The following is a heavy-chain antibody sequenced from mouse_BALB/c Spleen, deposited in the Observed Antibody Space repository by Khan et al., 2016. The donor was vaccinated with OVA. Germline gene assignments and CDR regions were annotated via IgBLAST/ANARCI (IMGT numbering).Heavy chain of an antibody. CDR3: APAGTGDYFDY. D-gene: IGHD4-1*01. CDR2: IDPANDNS. J-gene: IGHJ2*01. CDR1: GFNIKDTH. V-gene: IGHV14-3*02. Sequence: EVQLVESGAELVKPGASVKLSCTASGFNIKDTHMHWVKQRPEQGLEWIGRIDPANDNSKYDPRFQGKATITADTSSNTAYLHLSSLTSEDTAVYYVAPAGTGDYFDYWGQGTTLTVSS.